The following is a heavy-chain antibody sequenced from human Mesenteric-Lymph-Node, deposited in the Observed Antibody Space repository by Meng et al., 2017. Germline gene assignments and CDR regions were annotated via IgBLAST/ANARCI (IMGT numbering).Heavy chain of an antibody. CDR2: INPNSGGT. J-gene: IGHJ4*02. Sequence: ASVKVSCKASGYTFTGSSIHWVRQALGQGLEWMGQINPNSGGTDYAQKFQGRVTMTRDTSINTAYMELTRLRSDDTAVYYCAREGGSGYDFGYWGQGTLVTVSS. D-gene: IGHD5-12*01. V-gene: IGHV1-2*06. CDR1: GYTFTGSS. CDR3: AREGGSGYDFGY.